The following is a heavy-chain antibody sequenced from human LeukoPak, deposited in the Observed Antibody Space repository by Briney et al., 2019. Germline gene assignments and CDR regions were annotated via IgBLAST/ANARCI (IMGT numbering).Heavy chain of an antibody. Sequence: SQTLSLTCTVSGVSITNLDYYWTWHRQPAGKKLEWIGRIYTSGGTNYNPSLKSRVTMSVDRSKSEISLHLASRTAADTALYYCAGRGSSSGTFDIWGPGTFVTVSS. CDR1: GVSITNLDYY. D-gene: IGHD3-10*01. J-gene: IGHJ3*02. V-gene: IGHV4-61*02. CDR3: AGRGSSSGTFDI. CDR2: IYTSGGT.